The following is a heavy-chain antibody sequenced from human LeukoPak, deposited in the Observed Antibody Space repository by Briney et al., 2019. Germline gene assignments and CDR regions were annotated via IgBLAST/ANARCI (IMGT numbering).Heavy chain of an antibody. D-gene: IGHD3-10*01. V-gene: IGHV1-69*01. Sequence: SVKVSCKASGGTFSSYAISWVRQAPGQGLEWMGGIIPIFGTANYAQKFQGRVTITADESTSTAYMELSSLRSEDTAVYYCAKVMKGSERLTMVRGVIIKTAGLYYMDVWGKGTTVTVSS. CDR2: IIPIFGTA. CDR3: AKVMKGSERLTMVRGVIIKTAGLYYMDV. J-gene: IGHJ6*03. CDR1: GGTFSSYA.